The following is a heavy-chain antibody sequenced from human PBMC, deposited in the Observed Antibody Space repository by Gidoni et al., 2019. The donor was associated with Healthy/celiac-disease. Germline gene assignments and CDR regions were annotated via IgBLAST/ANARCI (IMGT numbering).Heavy chain of an antibody. V-gene: IGHV2-26*01. CDR2: IFSNDEK. CDR3: ARTGLEWVFERDYFDY. J-gene: IGHJ4*02. CDR1: GFSLSNARMG. Sequence: QVTLKESGPVLVKPTETLPLTCTVSGFSLSNARMGVSWIRQPPGKALEWLAHIFSNDEKSYSTSLKSRRTIYKDTSKSQVVLTMTNMDPVDTDTYYCARTGLEWVFERDYFDYWGQGTLVTVSS. D-gene: IGHD3-3*01.